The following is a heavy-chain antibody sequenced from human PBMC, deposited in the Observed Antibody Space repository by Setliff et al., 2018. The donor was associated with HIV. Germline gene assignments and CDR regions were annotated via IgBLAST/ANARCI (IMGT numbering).Heavy chain of an antibody. V-gene: IGHV4-30-2*01. CDR2: IYHVGGT. CDR1: GGSIRSGGYY. D-gene: IGHD2-15*01. CDR3: AKGPVSGVNL. Sequence: SETLSLTCSVSGGSIRSGGYYWSWIRQRPGKGLEWIGYIYHVGGTYYNPSLRSRVTISVDRSKNLFSLKLTSVTAADTAVYYCAKGPVSGVNLWGQGTLVTVSS. J-gene: IGHJ5*02.